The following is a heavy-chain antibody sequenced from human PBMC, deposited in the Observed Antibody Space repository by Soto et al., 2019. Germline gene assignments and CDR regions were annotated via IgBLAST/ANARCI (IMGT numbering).Heavy chain of an antibody. D-gene: IGHD4-17*01. J-gene: IGHJ6*02. V-gene: IGHV4-31*03. CDR2: IYYSGST. Sequence: SETLSLTCTVSGGSISSGGYYWSWIRQHPGKGLEWIGYIYYSGSTYYNPSLKSRVTISVDTSKNQFSLKLSSVTAADTAVYYCARKPYGEGLRDYYYYGMDVWGQGTTVTVSS. CDR3: ARKPYGEGLRDYYYYGMDV. CDR1: GGSISSGGYY.